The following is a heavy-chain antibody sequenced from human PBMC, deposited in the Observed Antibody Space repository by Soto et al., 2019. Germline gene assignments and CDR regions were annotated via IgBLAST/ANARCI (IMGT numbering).Heavy chain of an antibody. CDR1: GYSFTRYD. D-gene: IGHD3-16*01. CDR2: INTYNGNT. J-gene: IGHJ6*02. Sequence: ASGKVSCKASGYSFTRYDIAWARQALGQGLEWMGWINTYNGNTNYAQNLQGRVTLTTDTSTSTAYMELASLRSNDTAIYYCAMVDVYVTPSPQDVWGQGTTVTVSS. V-gene: IGHV1-18*01. CDR3: AMVDVYVTPSPQDV.